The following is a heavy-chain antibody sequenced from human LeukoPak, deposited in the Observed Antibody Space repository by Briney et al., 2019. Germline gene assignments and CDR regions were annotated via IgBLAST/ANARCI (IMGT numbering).Heavy chain of an antibody. V-gene: IGHV3-9*03. Sequence: PGGSLRLSCAASGFTFDDYAMHWVRQAPGKGLEWVSGISWNSGNIGYVDSVKGRFTISRDDAKNSLYLQMNSLRAEDMALYYCAKDIGGYSYGYGFDYWGQGALVTVSS. CDR3: AKDIGGYSYGYGFDY. CDR2: ISWNSGNI. CDR1: GFTFDDYA. D-gene: IGHD5-18*01. J-gene: IGHJ4*02.